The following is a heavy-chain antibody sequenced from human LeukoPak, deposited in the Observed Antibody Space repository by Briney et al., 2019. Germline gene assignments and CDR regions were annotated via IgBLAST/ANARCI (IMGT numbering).Heavy chain of an antibody. J-gene: IGHJ6*03. CDR3: ASRHSKQQPYYYYMDI. CDR2: IYSNGDT. V-gene: IGHV4-61*02. Sequence: SQTLSLTCTVSGDSISSGSYYWSWIRQPVGRVLEWLGRIYSNGDTKFNPSLKSRVTISLDTSKNQFSLKLSSATAADTAVYYCASRHSKQQPYYYYMDIWGKGTTVTVSS. CDR1: GDSISSGSYY. D-gene: IGHD6-13*01.